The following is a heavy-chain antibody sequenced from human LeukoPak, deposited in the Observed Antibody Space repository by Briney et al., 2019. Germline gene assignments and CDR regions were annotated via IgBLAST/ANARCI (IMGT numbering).Heavy chain of an antibody. CDR1: GFTFSSYG. CDR2: ISYDGSNK. V-gene: IGHV3-30*18. Sequence: GGSLRLSCAASGFTFSSYGMHWVRQAPGKGLEWVAVISYDGSNKYYADSVKGRFTISRDNSKNTLYLQMNSLRAEDTAVYYCAKAPSSSWFFFDYCGQGTLVTGSS. CDR3: AKAPSSSWFFFDY. J-gene: IGHJ4*02. D-gene: IGHD6-13*01.